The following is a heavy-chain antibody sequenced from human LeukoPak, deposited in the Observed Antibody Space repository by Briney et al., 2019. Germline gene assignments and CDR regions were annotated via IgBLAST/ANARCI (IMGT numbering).Heavy chain of an antibody. Sequence: GGSLRLSCAASGFTFSNYAMSWVRQAPGKGLEWVSVISGSGGTIYYADSVKGRFTISRDNSKNTLYLQMSSLRAEDTAVYYCAKGTGDTSRWFDFWGQGTLVTVSS. D-gene: IGHD2-2*01. CDR2: ISGSGGTI. CDR3: AKGTGDTSRWFDF. J-gene: IGHJ4*02. CDR1: GFTFSNYA. V-gene: IGHV3-23*01.